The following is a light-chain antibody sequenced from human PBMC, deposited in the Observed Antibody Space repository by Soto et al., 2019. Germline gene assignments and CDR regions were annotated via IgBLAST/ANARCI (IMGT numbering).Light chain of an antibody. CDR2: EGS. V-gene: IGLV2-23*03. CDR3: CSYAGSSTFDVV. Sequence: QSALTQPASVSGSPGQSITISCTGTSSDVGSYNLVSWYQQHPGKAPKLMIYEGSKRPSGVSNRFSASKSGNTVSLTISGLHAEDEAAYYCCSYAGSSTFDVVFGGGTKLTVL. J-gene: IGLJ2*01. CDR1: SSDVGSYNL.